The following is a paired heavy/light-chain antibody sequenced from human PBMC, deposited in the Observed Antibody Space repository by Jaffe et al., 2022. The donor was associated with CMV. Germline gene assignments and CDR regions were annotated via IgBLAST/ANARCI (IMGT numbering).Heavy chain of an antibody. J-gene: IGHJ4*02. CDR3: ARVAGYDYVWGSYRNPLDY. CDR1: GFTFSDYY. D-gene: IGHD3-16*02. CDR2: ISSSGSTI. V-gene: IGHV3-11*01. Sequence: QVQLVESGGGLVKPGGSLRLSCAASGFTFSDYYMSWIRQAPGKGLEWVSYISSSGSTIYYADSVKGRFTISRDNAKNSLYLQMNSLRAEDTAVYYCARVAGYDYVWGSYRNPLDYWGQGTLVTVSS.
Light chain of an antibody. CDR2: GAS. CDR3: QQYGSSPPNT. Sequence: EIVLTQSPGTLSLSPGERATLSCRASQSVSSSYLAWYQQKPGQAPRLLIYGASSRATGIPDRFSGSGSGTDFTLTISRLEPEDFAVYYCQQYGSSPPNTFGQGTKLEIK. J-gene: IGKJ2*01. V-gene: IGKV3-20*01. CDR1: QSVSSSY.